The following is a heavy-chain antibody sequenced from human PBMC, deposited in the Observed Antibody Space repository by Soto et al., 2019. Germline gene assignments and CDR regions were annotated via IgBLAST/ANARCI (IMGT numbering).Heavy chain of an antibody. D-gene: IGHD6-6*01. Sequence: QVQLVQSGDAVKKPGASVKVSCKASGYTFNRYGISWVRQAPGQGLEWMGWISTYNDKTNHTQKFQGRVTMTKDTSTSTVYTELSSLRSDDTAVYSSARAGSIDDAFDIWGQGTMVIVSS. CDR1: GYTFNRYG. CDR3: ARAGSIDDAFDI. J-gene: IGHJ3*02. CDR2: ISTYNDKT. V-gene: IGHV1-18*01.